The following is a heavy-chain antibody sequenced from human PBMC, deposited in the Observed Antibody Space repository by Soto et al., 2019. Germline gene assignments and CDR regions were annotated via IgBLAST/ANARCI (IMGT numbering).Heavy chain of an antibody. Sequence: GGSLKISCVASGFTFSSYWMHWVRQAPGKGLVWVSRINNDGSTTSYADSVKGRFTISRDNAKNTLYLQMNSLRAEDTAVYYCAREIFESGSYSDNWGQGTLVTVSS. CDR2: INNDGSTT. V-gene: IGHV3-74*01. CDR1: GFTFSSYW. CDR3: AREIFESGSYSDN. J-gene: IGHJ4*02. D-gene: IGHD3-10*01.